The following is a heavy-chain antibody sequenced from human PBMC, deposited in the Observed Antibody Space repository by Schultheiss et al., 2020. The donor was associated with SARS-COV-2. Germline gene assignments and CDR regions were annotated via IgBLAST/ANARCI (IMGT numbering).Heavy chain of an antibody. J-gene: IGHJ4*02. CDR3: ARVWYSSGWYWFDY. CDR2: IYSGGST. Sequence: GESLKISCAASGFTVSSNYMSWVRQAPGKGLEWVSVIYSGGSTNYADSVKGRFTISRDNAKNSLYLQMNSLRAEDTAVYYCARVWYSSGWYWFDYWGQGTLVTVSS. D-gene: IGHD6-19*01. CDR1: GFTVSSNY. V-gene: IGHV3-66*01.